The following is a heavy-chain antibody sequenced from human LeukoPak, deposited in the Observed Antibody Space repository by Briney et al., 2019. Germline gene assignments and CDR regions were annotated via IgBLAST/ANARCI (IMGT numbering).Heavy chain of an antibody. CDR3: ARDRDSSSWYDY. J-gene: IGHJ4*02. CDR2: INPSSGGT. V-gene: IGHV1-2*02. CDR1: GYTFTGYY. Sequence: ASVKVSCKASGYTFTGYYMHWVRQAPGQGLEWMGWINPSSGGTNYAQKFQGRATMTRDTSISTAYMELSRLRSDDTAVYYCARDRDSSSWYDYWGQGTLVTVSS. D-gene: IGHD6-13*01.